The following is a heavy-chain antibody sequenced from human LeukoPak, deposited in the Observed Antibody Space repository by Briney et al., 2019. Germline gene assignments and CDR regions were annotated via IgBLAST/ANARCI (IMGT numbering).Heavy chain of an antibody. D-gene: IGHD6-13*01. J-gene: IGHJ5*02. CDR1: GYTFTSYD. V-gene: IGHV1-8*01. CDR2: MNPNSGNT. CDR3: ARGFSWYYYNILAWFDP. Sequence: ASVKVSCKASGYTFTSYDINWVRRATGQGLEWMGWMNPNSGNTGYAQKFQGRVTMTRNTSISTAYMELSSLRSEDTAVYYCARGFSWYYYNILAWFDPWGQGTLVTVSS.